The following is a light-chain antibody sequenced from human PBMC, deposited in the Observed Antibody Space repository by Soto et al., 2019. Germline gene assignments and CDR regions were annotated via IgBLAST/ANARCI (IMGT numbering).Light chain of an antibody. CDR1: QDIRKY. J-gene: IGKJ3*01. CDR2: GAS. V-gene: IGKV1-33*01. Sequence: DIQMTQSPSSLSASVGDRVTITCQASQDIRKYLSWYQQKPGRAPKLLIYGASNLETGVQSRFSGSGYGTDFPFTISSLQPEDIASYYCQHYDHLPPFTFGPGTKVAIK. CDR3: QHYDHLPPFT.